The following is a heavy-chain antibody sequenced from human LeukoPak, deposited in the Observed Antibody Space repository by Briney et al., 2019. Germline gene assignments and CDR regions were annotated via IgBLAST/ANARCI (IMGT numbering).Heavy chain of an antibody. V-gene: IGHV3-21*01. CDR2: ISSSSSYI. CDR1: EFTFSSYS. Sequence: GGSLRLSCAASEFTFSSYSMNWVRQAPGKGLEWVSSISSSSSYISYADSVKGRFTISRDNAKNSLYLQMNSLRAEDTAVYYCARVYDSSWYRGFYPWGQGTLVTVSS. D-gene: IGHD6-13*01. CDR3: ARVYDSSWYRGFYP. J-gene: IGHJ5*02.